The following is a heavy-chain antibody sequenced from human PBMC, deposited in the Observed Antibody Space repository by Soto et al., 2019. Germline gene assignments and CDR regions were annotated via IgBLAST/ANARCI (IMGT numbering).Heavy chain of an antibody. CDR2: IIPIFGTE. V-gene: IGHV1-69*01. CDR3: ARDRIAGSKYYYGMDV. J-gene: IGHJ6*02. CDR1: GGTFSSYA. Sequence: QVQLVQSGAEVKKPGSSVRVSCKASGGTFSSYAISWVRQAPGQGLEWMGGIIPIFGTENYAQTFQGRVTITADESPSTAYMELSSLRSEDTAVYYCARDRIAGSKYYYGMDVWGQGTTVTVSS. D-gene: IGHD6-13*01.